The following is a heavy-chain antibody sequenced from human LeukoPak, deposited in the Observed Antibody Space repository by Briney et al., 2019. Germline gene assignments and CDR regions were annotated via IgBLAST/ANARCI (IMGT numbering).Heavy chain of an antibody. J-gene: IGHJ4*02. CDR2: ISGSGGST. V-gene: IGHV3-23*01. D-gene: IGHD3-22*01. CDR1: GFTFSSYA. CDR3: AKSRRGGYYPPNFDY. Sequence: GGSLRLSCAASGFTFSSYAMSWVRQAPGKGLEWVSAISGSGGSTYYADSVKGRFTITRDNSKNTLYLQMNSLRAEDTAVYYCAKSRRGGYYPPNFDYWGQGTLVTVSS.